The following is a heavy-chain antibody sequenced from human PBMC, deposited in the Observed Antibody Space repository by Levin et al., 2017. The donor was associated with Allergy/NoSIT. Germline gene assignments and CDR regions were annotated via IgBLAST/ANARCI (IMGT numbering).Heavy chain of an antibody. D-gene: IGHD2-2*01. CDR3: AKGVVVIESGGNPYYFDY. J-gene: IGHJ4*02. V-gene: IGHV3-23*01. CDR1: GFTFTSYG. CDR2: ISGSGGST. Sequence: GGSLRLSCAASGFTFTSYGMSWVRQAPGKGLEWVSSISGSGGSTYYADSVKGRFTISRDSSKNTLFLQMHSMRGDDTAVYYCAKGVVVIESGGNPYYFDYWGQGTLVTVSS.